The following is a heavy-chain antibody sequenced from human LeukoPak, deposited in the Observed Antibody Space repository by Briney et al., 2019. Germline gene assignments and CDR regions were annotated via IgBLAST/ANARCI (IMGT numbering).Heavy chain of an antibody. D-gene: IGHD5-24*01. CDR3: ARLHLVEMATAGYFDY. CDR1: GYSFTSYW. J-gene: IGHJ4*02. CDR2: IYPGESDT. V-gene: IGHV5-51*01. Sequence: GESLKISCKGSGYSFTSYWIGWVRQMPGKGLEWMGIIYPGESDTRYSTSFQGQVTISADKSISTAYLQWSSLKASDTAMYYCARLHLVEMATAGYFDYWGQGTLVIVSS.